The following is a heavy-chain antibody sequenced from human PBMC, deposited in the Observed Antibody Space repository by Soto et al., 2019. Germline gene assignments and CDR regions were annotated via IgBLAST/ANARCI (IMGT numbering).Heavy chain of an antibody. Sequence: QVQLQESGPGLVKPSQTLSLTCTVSGGSISSGDYYWSWIRQPPGKGLEWIGYIYYSGSTYYNPSLKSRVTISVDTSKNQFSLKLSSVTAADTAVYYCARAITIFGVGHNGMDVWGQGTTVTVSS. J-gene: IGHJ6*02. D-gene: IGHD3-3*01. CDR2: IYYSGST. CDR3: ARAITIFGVGHNGMDV. V-gene: IGHV4-30-4*01. CDR1: GGSISSGDYY.